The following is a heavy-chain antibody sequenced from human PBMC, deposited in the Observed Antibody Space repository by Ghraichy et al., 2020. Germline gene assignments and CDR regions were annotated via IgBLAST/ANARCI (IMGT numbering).Heavy chain of an antibody. D-gene: IGHD3-10*01. CDR3: ARTWSPNVYYFDF. V-gene: IGHV3-23*01. CDR1: GFTFRNYE. CDR2: ISVSGGTT. J-gene: IGHJ4*02. Sequence: GGSLRLSCGVSGFTFRNYEMTWVRQAPGKGPEWVSTISVSGGTTRYADSVKGRFTISRDNSKSTLYLQLDSLRAEDTAIYYCARTWSPNVYYFDFWGQGTLVTVSS.